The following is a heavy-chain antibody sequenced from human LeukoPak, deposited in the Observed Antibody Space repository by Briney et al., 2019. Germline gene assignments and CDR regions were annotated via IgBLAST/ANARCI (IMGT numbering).Heavy chain of an antibody. Sequence: PGGSLRLSCTASGFTFSTYVMHWVRQAPGKGLEWVALISNDGSNKYYADSVKGRFTISRDNSKNTLYLQMNSLRAEDTAVYYCASKWYCGGDCYYQIDFWGQGTLVTVSS. CDR1: GFTFSTYV. J-gene: IGHJ4*02. D-gene: IGHD2-21*02. CDR3: ASKWYCGGDCYYQIDF. CDR2: ISNDGSNK. V-gene: IGHV3-30*03.